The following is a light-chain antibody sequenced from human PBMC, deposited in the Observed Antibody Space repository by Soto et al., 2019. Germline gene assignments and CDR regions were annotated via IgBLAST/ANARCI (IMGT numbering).Light chain of an antibody. Sequence: DIQMTQSPSSLSASVGDRVTITCRASQGISNYLAWYQQKPGKGPKFLIYAASTLQSGVPSRFSGSGSGTDFSLTITSLQPEDVATYYCQKYNRAPWTLGQGTKVEIK. CDR3: QKYNRAPWT. J-gene: IGKJ1*01. CDR1: QGISNY. CDR2: AAS. V-gene: IGKV1-27*01.